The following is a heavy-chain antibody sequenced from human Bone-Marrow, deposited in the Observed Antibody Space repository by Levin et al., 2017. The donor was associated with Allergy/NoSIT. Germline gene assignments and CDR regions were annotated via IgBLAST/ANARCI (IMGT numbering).Heavy chain of an antibody. CDR1: GFSLSTNRVG. Sequence: SGPTLVKPTQTLTLTCTFSGFSLSTNRVGVAWVRQPPGKALEWLALIYGNDDKHYSPSLKSWLTITKDTSKNQVVLTMTNVDPVDTATYYCAHDKPGIGFDPWGQGTLVTVAS. V-gene: IGHV2-5*01. D-gene: IGHD2-15*01. CDR2: IYGNDDK. J-gene: IGHJ5*02. CDR3: AHDKPGIGFDP.